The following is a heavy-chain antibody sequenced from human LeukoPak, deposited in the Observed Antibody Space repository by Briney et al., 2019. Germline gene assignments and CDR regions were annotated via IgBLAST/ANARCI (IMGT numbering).Heavy chain of an antibody. Sequence: SQTLSLTCAISGVSVSSYSAAWNWIRQSPSRGLEWLGRTYDRSKWYNDYAVSVKSRITINPDTSKNQLSLQLNSVAPDDTAGNYWAREARITGIAAAGTGIARWGQGTLVTVPS. CDR2: TYDRSKWYN. V-gene: IGHV6-1*01. CDR3: AREARITGIAAAGTGIAR. CDR1: GVSVSSYSAA. D-gene: IGHD6-13*01. J-gene: IGHJ4*02.